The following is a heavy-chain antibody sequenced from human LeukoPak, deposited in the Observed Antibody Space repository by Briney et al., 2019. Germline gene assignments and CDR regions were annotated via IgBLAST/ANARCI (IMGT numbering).Heavy chain of an antibody. Sequence: NPSETLSLTCAVYGGSFSGYYWSWIRQPPGKGLEWIGEINHSGSTNYNPSLKSRVTISVDTSKNQFSLKLSSVTAADTAVYYCARGSGDYVWFDPWGQGTLVTVSS. CDR1: GGSFSGYY. CDR2: INHSGST. D-gene: IGHD4-17*01. J-gene: IGHJ5*02. CDR3: ARGSGDYVWFDP. V-gene: IGHV4-34*09.